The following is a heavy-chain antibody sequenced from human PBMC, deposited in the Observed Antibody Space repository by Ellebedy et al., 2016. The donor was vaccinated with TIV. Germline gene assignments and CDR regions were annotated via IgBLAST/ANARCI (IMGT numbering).Heavy chain of an antibody. CDR2: IYSSGNT. J-gene: IGHJ5*02. D-gene: IGHD3-16*01. CDR3: ARQIWGLDP. CDR1: GGSISSYY. V-gene: IGHV4-4*07. Sequence: SETLSLTXTVSGGSISSYYWNWIRQSAGKGLEWIGRIYSSGNTNYNPSLKSRVTMPLDTSKNQFSLKLTSVTAADTAVYYCARQIWGLDPWGQGTLVTVSS.